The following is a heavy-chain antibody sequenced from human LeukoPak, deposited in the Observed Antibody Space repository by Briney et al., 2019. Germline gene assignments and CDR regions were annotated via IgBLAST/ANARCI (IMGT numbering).Heavy chain of an antibody. CDR3: ARGYSSGWPDF. Sequence: PGGSLRLSCAASGFTVSTSYMNWARQAPGKGLEWVSVIYGGGSTYYADSVRGRFTISRDNSKNTLYLQMNSLRAEDTAVYFCARGYSSGWPDFWGQGTLVTVSS. V-gene: IGHV3-53*01. D-gene: IGHD6-25*01. J-gene: IGHJ4*02. CDR2: IYGGGST. CDR1: GFTVSTSY.